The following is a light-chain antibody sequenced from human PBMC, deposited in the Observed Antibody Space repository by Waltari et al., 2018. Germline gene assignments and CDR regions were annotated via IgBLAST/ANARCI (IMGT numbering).Light chain of an antibody. V-gene: IGLV2-14*03. J-gene: IGLJ3*02. CDR1: RSDIGYYNY. CDR2: DVS. CDR3: SAYSTTSTWV. Sequence: QSPLTQPASLSGSPGQSLTISCPGSRSDIGYYNYVPWYQQHPDRAPKLIIYDVSYRPSGVSDRFSGSKSGNKASLTISGLQAEDEADYYCSAYSTTSTWVFGGGTKVTVL.